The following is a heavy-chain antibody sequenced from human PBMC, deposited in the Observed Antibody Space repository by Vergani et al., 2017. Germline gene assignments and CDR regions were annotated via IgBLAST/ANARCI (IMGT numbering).Heavy chain of an antibody. D-gene: IGHD3-3*01. J-gene: IGHJ4*02. V-gene: IGHV1-24*01. Sequence: QVQLVQSGAEVKKPGASVKVSCKVSGYTLTELSMHWVRQAPGKGLEWMGGFDPEDGETIYAQKFQGRVTMTEDTSTDTAYMELSSLRSEDTAVYYCATDGRAEFWSGYYTYFDYWGQGTLVTVSA. CDR1: GYTLTELS. CDR2: FDPEDGET. CDR3: ATDGRAEFWSGYYTYFDY.